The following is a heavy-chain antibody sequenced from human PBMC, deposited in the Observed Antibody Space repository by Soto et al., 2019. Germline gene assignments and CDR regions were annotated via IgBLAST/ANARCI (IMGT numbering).Heavy chain of an antibody. CDR3: AIYSWSDAWFDP. CDR1: GGSISSSSHY. Sequence: PSETLSLTCSVSGGSISSSSHYWGWIRQPPGKGLEWIGSIYYSGITYYNPSLKNRVTMSVDTSKNQYSLKVNSVTAADSAMYYCAIYSWSDAWFDPWGQGTLVTVSS. V-gene: IGHV4-39*07. D-gene: IGHD1-1*01. CDR2: IYYSGIT. J-gene: IGHJ5*02.